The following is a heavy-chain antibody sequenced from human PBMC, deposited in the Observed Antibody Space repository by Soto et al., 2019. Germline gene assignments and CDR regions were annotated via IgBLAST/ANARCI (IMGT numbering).Heavy chain of an antibody. J-gene: IGHJ3*02. CDR2: ISSSSSTI. CDR1: GFTFRSYS. CDR3: ARYEQWLVRQNAFDI. Sequence: GGSLRLSCAASGFTFRSYSMNWVRQAPGKGLEWVSYISSSSSTIYYADSVKGRFTISRDNAKNSLYLQMNSLRDEDTAVYYCARYEQWLVRQNAFDIWGQGTMVTVSS. V-gene: IGHV3-48*02. D-gene: IGHD6-19*01.